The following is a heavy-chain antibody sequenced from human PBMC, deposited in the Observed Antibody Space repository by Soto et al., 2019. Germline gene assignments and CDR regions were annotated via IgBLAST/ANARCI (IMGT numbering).Heavy chain of an antibody. J-gene: IGHJ4*02. CDR1: GYTFTSYA. Sequence: QVQLVQSGAEVKKPGASVKVSCKASGYTFTSYAMHWMRQAPGQRLEWMGWINAGNGNTKYSQKFQGRVTITRDTSASTAYMELGSLRSEDTAVYYCARDWAGTSYFDYWGQGTLVTVSS. V-gene: IGHV1-3*01. CDR2: INAGNGNT. D-gene: IGHD6-19*01. CDR3: ARDWAGTSYFDY.